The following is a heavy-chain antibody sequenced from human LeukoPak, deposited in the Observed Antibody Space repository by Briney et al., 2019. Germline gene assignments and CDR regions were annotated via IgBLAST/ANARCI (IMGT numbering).Heavy chain of an antibody. CDR1: GFTLSSYA. J-gene: IGHJ5*02. D-gene: IGHD2-2*01. CDR2: ISYDGSNK. V-gene: IGHV3-30*04. CDR3: ARGLPMPSS. Sequence: GRSLRLSCAASGFTLSSYAMHWVRQAPGKGLEWVAVISYDGSNKYYADSVKGRFTISRDNSKNTLYLQMNSLRAEDTAVYYCARGLPMPSSWGQGTLVTVSS.